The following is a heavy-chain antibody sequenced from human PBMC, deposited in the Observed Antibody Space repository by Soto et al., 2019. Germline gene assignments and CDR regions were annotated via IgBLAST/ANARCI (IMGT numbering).Heavy chain of an antibody. CDR2: IYPGDSDT. V-gene: IGHV5-51*01. D-gene: IGHD6-13*01. CDR3: ARHKWQQLASYYFDY. J-gene: IGHJ4*02. Sequence: GESLKISCQGLGYSFTSYWIGWVRQMPGKGLEWMGIIYPGDSDTRYSPSFQGQVTISADKSISTAYLQWSSLKASDTAMYYCARHKWQQLASYYFDYWGQGTLVTVSS. CDR1: GYSFTSYW.